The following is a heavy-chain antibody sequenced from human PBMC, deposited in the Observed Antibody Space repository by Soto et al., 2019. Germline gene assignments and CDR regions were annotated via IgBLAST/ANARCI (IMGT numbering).Heavy chain of an antibody. J-gene: IGHJ4*02. CDR2: ISAYNGNT. CDR3: ARDVTPPDY. CDR1: GYTFTRYV. V-gene: IGHV1-18*01. Sequence: ASVKVACKASGYTFTRYVIIWVRKAPGQGLEWMGWISAYNGNTKYAQKLQGRVTMTTDTSTSTAYMELRSLRSDDTAVYYCARDVTPPDYWGQGTLVTVSS.